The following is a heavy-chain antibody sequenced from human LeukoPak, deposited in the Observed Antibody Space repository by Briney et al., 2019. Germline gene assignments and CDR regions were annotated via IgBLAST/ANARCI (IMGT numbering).Heavy chain of an antibody. CDR1: GGSISSSY. CDR3: ARYSSGWLFFDY. V-gene: IGHV4-59*01. J-gene: IGHJ4*02. CDR2: IYYSGST. D-gene: IGHD6-19*01. Sequence: NPSETLSLTCTVSGGSISSSYWSWIRQPPGKGLEWIGYIYYSGSTNYNPSFKSRVTISVDTSKNQFSLKLSSVTAADTAVYYCARYSSGWLFFDYWGQGTLVTVSS.